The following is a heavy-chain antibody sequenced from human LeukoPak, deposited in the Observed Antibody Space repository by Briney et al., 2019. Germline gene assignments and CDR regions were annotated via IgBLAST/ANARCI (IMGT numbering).Heavy chain of an antibody. D-gene: IGHD4-17*01. CDR1: GYTFTSYY. V-gene: IGHV1-46*01. J-gene: IGHJ5*02. CDR2: INPSGGST. CDR3: ARVAVTTGPGGWFDP. Sequence: ASVKVSCKASGYTFTSYYMHWVRQAPGQGLEWMGIINPSGGSTSYAQKFQGRVTMTRDTSTSTVYMELSSLRSDDTAVYYCARVAVTTGPGGWFDPWGQGTLVTVSS.